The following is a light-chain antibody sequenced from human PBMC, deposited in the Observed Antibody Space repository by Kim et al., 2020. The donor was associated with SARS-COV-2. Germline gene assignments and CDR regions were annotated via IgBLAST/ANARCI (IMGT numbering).Light chain of an antibody. J-gene: IGLJ3*02. CDR3: QVWDSSSDHPV. V-gene: IGLV3-21*04. CDR2: YDS. Sequence: APGKKARITCGGNNIGSKSVHWYQQKPGQAPVLVIYYDSDRPSGIPERFSGSNSGNTATLTISRVEVGDEADYYCQVWDSSSDHPVFGGGTKLTVL. CDR1: NIGSKS.